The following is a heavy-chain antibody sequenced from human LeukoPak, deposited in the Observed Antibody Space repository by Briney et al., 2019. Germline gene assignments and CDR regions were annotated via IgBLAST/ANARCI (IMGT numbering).Heavy chain of an antibody. J-gene: IGHJ6*02. V-gene: IGHV3-7*01. CDR1: GFTFSSYA. CDR3: ARGLYDSSLDV. Sequence: GGSLRLSCAASGFTFSSYAMSWVRQAPGKGLEWVANIKQDGTEKYYLDSVKGRFTISRDNAKNSLFLQMDSLRVEDTAVYYCARGLYDSSLDVWGQGPRSPSP. CDR2: IKQDGTEK. D-gene: IGHD3-22*01.